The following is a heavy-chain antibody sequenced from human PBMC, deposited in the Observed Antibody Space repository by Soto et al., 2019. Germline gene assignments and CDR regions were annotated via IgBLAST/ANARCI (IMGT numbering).Heavy chain of an antibody. D-gene: IGHD3-16*01. J-gene: IGHJ5*02. CDR1: GYTFTNND. CDR2: MDPGSGDT. V-gene: IGHV1-8*01. CDR3: ARMATFGSLNWFDP. Sequence: ASVKFSCKASGYTFTNNDVSWVRQATGQGLAGMGGMDPGSGDTGYAQKLQGRVTMTRDISIATAYMELSSLRSDDTAIYYCARMATFGSLNWFDPWGQGTLVT.